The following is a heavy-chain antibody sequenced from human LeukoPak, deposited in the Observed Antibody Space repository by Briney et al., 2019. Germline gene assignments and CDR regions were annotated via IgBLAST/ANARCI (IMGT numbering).Heavy chain of an antibody. D-gene: IGHD5-18*01. J-gene: IGHJ4*02. CDR2: ISGSGSPS. CDR1: GFTFTGHE. CDR3: ARGFRDTAMFLDF. V-gene: IGHV3-48*03. Sequence: PGGSLRLSCAASGFTFTGHEMNWVRQAPVKGLEWLSCISGSGSPSYYADSVKGRFTISRDNAKNSLYLQMNSLRAEDTAIYYCARGFRDTAMFLDFWGKGTLVTVSS.